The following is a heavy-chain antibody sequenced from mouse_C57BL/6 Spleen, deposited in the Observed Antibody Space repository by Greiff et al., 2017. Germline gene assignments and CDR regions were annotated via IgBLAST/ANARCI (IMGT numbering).Heavy chain of an antibody. J-gene: IGHJ2*01. Sequence: EVQVVESGGGLVQPGGSMKLSCVASGFTFSNYWMNWVRQSPEKGLEWVAQIRLKSDNYATHYAESVKGRFTISRDDSKSSVYLQMNNLRAEDTGIYYCTGGGYYYGSSYGEDYWGQGTTLTVSS. CDR3: TGGGYYYGSSYGEDY. CDR2: IRLKSDNYAT. D-gene: IGHD1-1*01. V-gene: IGHV6-3*01. CDR1: GFTFSNYW.